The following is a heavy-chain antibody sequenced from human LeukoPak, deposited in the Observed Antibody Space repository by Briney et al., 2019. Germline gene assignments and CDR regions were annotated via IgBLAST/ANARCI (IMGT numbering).Heavy chain of an antibody. V-gene: IGHV3-23*01. CDR1: GFTFSNYA. J-gene: IGHJ4*02. CDR3: AKGPGYYYGSGSNYFDY. CDR2: TIGSGGSS. Sequence: PGGSLRLSCASSGFTFSNYAISWLRQAPEKALEWVSTTIGSGGSSYYADSLKARFTISRHNSKNTLYLQMNSLRAEDTAIYYCAKGPGYYYGSGSNYFDYWGQGTLVTVSS. D-gene: IGHD3-10*01.